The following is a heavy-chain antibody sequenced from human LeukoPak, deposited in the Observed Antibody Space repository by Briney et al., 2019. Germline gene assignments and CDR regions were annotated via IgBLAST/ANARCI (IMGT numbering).Heavy chain of an antibody. CDR1: GGSFSGYY. V-gene: IGHV4-34*01. J-gene: IGHJ3*01. CDR2: INHSGST. Sequence: PSGTLSLTCAVYGGSFSGYYWGWIRQPPGKGLEWIGEINHSGSTNYNPSLKSRVTISVDTSKNQFSLKLSSVTAADTAVYYCARLKRDAFDLWGQGTMVTVPS. CDR3: ARLKRDAFDL.